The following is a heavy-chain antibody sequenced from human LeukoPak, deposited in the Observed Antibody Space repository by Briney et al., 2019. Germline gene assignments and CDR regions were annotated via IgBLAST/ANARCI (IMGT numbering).Heavy chain of an antibody. CDR1: GFSFSTYA. J-gene: IGHJ3*01. CDR2: ISGSGGSR. CDR3: AKETSDYGDYVNAFDV. Sequence: PGGSLRPSCEASGFSFSTYAMSWVRQAPGKGLEWVSSISGSGGSRNYGDSVKGRFTSSRDNSKNTLLLQMNSLRAEDTAVYYCAKETSDYGDYVNAFDVWGQGTMVTVSS. V-gene: IGHV3-23*01. D-gene: IGHD4-17*01.